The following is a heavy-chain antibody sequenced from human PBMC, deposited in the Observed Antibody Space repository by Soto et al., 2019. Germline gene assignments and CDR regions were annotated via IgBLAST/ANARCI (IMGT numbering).Heavy chain of an antibody. CDR1: GFTFSSYA. D-gene: IGHD6-6*01. CDR3: AKCKWSSSSRWFDP. Sequence: QVQLVESGGGVVQPGRSLRLSCAASGFTFSSYAMHWVRQAPGKGLEWVAVISYDGSNKYYADSVKGRFTISSDNSKNTLYLQMNSLRAEDTAVYYCAKCKWSSSSRWFDPWGQGTLVTVSS. V-gene: IGHV3-30-3*01. J-gene: IGHJ5*02. CDR2: ISYDGSNK.